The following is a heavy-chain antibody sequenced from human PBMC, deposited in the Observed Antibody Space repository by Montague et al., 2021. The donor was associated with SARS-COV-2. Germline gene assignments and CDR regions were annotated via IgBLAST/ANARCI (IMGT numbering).Heavy chain of an antibody. J-gene: IGHJ6*02. V-gene: IGHV4-61*02. CDR1: GASITIGTYY. Sequence: TLSLTCAVSGASITIGTYYWSWIRQPAGKGLEWIGRIYTSGSTNYNPSLRGRVAISMDTSLNQFSLNLVSVTAADTGVYYCVRDFPTIGSYGMDVWGQGATVTVSS. D-gene: IGHD5-24*01. CDR2: IYTSGST. CDR3: VRDFPTIGSYGMDV.